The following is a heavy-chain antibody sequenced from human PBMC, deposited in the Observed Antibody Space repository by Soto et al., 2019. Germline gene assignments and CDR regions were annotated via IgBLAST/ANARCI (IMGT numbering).Heavy chain of an antibody. J-gene: IGHJ2*01. V-gene: IGHV3-21*01. D-gene: IGHD6-19*01. CDR3: ARVVAGTGWYFAL. CDR1: GFTFSSYS. CDR2: ISSSSSYI. Sequence: EVQLVESGGGLVKPGGSLRLSCAASGFTFSSYSMNWVRQAPGKGLEWVSSISSSSSYIYYADSVKGRFTISRDNAKNSLYLQMKSLRAEDTAVYYCARVVAGTGWYFALWGRGTLVTVSS.